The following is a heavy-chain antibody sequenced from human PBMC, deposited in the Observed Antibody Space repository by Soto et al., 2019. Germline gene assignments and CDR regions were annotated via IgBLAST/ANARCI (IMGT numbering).Heavy chain of an antibody. D-gene: IGHD6-19*01. Sequence: EVQLVESGGGLVQPGGSLRLSLAASGFTFSSYSMNWVRQAPGKGLEWVSYISSSSYTIYYAESVKGRFTISRDSAKNSLYLKMNSRRDEDTAVYYCARVSSGHDYWGQGTLVTVSS. CDR3: ARVSSGHDY. CDR2: ISSSSYTI. CDR1: GFTFSSYS. V-gene: IGHV3-48*02. J-gene: IGHJ4*02.